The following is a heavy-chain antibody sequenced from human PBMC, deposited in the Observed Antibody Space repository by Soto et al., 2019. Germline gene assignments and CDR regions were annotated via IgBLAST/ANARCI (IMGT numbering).Heavy chain of an antibody. D-gene: IGHD2-2*01. CDR3: AKALGYCTSTTCSIDY. CDR2: ISYDGSNK. Sequence: ESGGGVVQPGRSLRLSCAASGFTFSPYGMHWVRQAPGKGLEWVAVISYDGSNKYYADSVKGRFTISRDSSRNTLYLQMNSLRAEDTAVYYCAKALGYCTSTTCSIDYWGQGTLVTVSS. V-gene: IGHV3-30*18. CDR1: GFTFSPYG. J-gene: IGHJ4*02.